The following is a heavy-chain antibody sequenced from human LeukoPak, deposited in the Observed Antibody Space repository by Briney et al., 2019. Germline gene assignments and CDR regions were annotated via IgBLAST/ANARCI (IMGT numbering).Heavy chain of an antibody. D-gene: IGHD3-10*01. CDR3: ARVDYASGYFDY. V-gene: IGHV4-59*02. CDR1: GGSVSSYC. CDR2: IYYSGST. Sequence: SETLSLTCTVSGGSVSSYCWSWIRQPPGKGLEWIGNIYYSGSTNYNPSLKSRLTISVDTSKNQFSLNLTSVTAADTAIYYCARVDYASGYFDYWGQGSLVTVSS. J-gene: IGHJ4*02.